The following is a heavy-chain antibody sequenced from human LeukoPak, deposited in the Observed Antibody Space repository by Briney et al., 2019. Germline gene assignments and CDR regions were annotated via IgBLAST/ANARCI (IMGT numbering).Heavy chain of an antibody. Sequence: SETLSLTCAVSGGSISSHYWSWIRQPTGKGLEWIGYIYYSGSTKYNPSLKSRVTISVDTSKNQFSLKLSAVTAADTAVYYCARDRHYYDRSGYLLYGMDVWGQGTTITVSS. CDR3: ARDRHYYDRSGYLLYGMDV. D-gene: IGHD3-22*01. CDR1: GGSISSHY. V-gene: IGHV4-59*11. CDR2: IYYSGST. J-gene: IGHJ6*02.